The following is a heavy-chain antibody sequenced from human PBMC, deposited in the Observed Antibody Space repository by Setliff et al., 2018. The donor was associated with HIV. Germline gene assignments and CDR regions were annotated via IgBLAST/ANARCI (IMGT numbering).Heavy chain of an antibody. D-gene: IGHD3-3*01. V-gene: IGHV3-21*05. CDR2: IPISETDT. J-gene: IGHJ4*02. CDR1: GFTFSNYW. Sequence: GGSLRLSCAASGFTFSNYWMSWVRQAPGRGLAWVSYIPISETDTYYADSVKGRFTLSRDTSKNTLSLQMNSLRPEDTAVYYCARVRLYNTALDYWGQGTLVTVPS. CDR3: ARVRLYNTALDY.